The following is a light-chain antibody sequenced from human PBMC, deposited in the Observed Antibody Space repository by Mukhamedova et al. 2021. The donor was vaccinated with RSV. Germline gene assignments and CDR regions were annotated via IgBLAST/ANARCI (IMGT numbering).Light chain of an antibody. J-gene: IGKJ2*01. Sequence: WYQRRVHGKAPKRLIYAAATLRGGVPSRFSGSGSGTEFTLTITSLQPEDFAIYYCLQHNNYPYTFGQGTKLEIK. CDR3: LQHNNYPYT. CDR2: AAA. V-gene: IGKV1-17*01.